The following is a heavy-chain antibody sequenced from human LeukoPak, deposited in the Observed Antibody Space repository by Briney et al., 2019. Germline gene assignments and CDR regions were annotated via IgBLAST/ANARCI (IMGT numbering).Heavy chain of an antibody. CDR1: GFTFSNYA. J-gene: IGHJ4*02. D-gene: IGHD3-10*01. CDR3: AKIRGVGELLPFDY. Sequence: GGSLRLSCAASGFTFSNYAMSWVRQAPGKGLEWVSAISGSGVGTYYADSVKGRFTISRDNSKNTLYLQMNSLRTEDTAVYYCAKIRGVGELLPFDYWGQGTLVTVSS. CDR2: ISGSGVGT. V-gene: IGHV3-23*01.